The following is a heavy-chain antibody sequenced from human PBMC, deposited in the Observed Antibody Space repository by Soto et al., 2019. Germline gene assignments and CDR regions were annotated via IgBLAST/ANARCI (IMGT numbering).Heavy chain of an antibody. V-gene: IGHV1-18*01. D-gene: IGHD5-12*01. Sequence: ASVKVSCKASGYTFTSYGISWVRQAPGQGLEWMGWISAYNGNTNYAQKLQGRVTMTTDTSTNTAYMELRSLRSDDTAVYYCARESEILSNGRYSGYVHEDYFDYWGQGTLVTV. CDR3: ARESEILSNGRYSGYVHEDYFDY. J-gene: IGHJ4*02. CDR2: ISAYNGNT. CDR1: GYTFTSYG.